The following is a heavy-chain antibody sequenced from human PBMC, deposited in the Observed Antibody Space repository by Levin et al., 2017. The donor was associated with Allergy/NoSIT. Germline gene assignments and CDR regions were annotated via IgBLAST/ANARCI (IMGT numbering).Heavy chain of an antibody. CDR3: VSPMIAAAETDV. J-gene: IGHJ4*02. V-gene: IGHV3-30*03. D-gene: IGHD6-25*01. Sequence: GGSLRLSCVASGIALSGYGMHWVRQAPGKGLEWVGRIAHDGRYQDSIDSVKGRFNFSRDNAKQTLYLQMNSLRPADQAVYYWVSPMIAAAETDVWGQGTLVTVSS. CDR2: IAHDGRYQ. CDR1: GIALSGYG.